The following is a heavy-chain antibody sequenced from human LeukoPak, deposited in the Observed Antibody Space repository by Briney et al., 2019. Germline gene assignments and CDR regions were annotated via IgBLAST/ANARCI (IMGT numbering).Heavy chain of an antibody. D-gene: IGHD2-15*01. Sequence: GGSLRLSCAASGFTFGSYAMSWVRQAPGKGMEWVSAISGSGGSTYYADSVKGRFTISRDNSKNTLYLQMNSLRAEDTAVYYCAKDYCSGGSCYSDAFDIWGQGTMVTVSS. V-gene: IGHV3-23*01. CDR3: AKDYCSGGSCYSDAFDI. CDR2: ISGSGGST. J-gene: IGHJ3*02. CDR1: GFTFGSYA.